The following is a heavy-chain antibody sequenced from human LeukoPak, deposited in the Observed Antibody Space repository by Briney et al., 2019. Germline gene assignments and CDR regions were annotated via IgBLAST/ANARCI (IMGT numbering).Heavy chain of an antibody. J-gene: IGHJ1*01. CDR2: IKQDGSVT. CDR1: GFTFSRYW. CDR3: ARDPCPDSSGFPLHH. D-gene: IGHD3-22*01. V-gene: IGHV3-7*01. Sequence: PGGSLRLSCATSGFTFSRYWMSWVRQAPGKGLECVANIKQDGSVTYHVDSVRGRFTISRDNAKNSLYLQMNSLRAEDTAVYYCARDPCPDSSGFPLHHWGQGTLVTVSS.